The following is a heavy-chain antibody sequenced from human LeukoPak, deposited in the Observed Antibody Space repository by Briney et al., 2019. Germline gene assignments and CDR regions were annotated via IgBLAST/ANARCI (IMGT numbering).Heavy chain of an antibody. V-gene: IGHV4-4*07. CDR2: IFSSGST. Sequence: SETLSLTCTVSGGSISSYYWSWIRQPAGKGLEWIGRIFSSGSTNYNPSLKTRVTVSVDTSKNQFSLRLSPVTAADTAVYYCARDRGTTFDYWGQGTLVTVSS. CDR3: ARDRGTTFDY. CDR1: GGSISSYY. D-gene: IGHD1-14*01. J-gene: IGHJ4*02.